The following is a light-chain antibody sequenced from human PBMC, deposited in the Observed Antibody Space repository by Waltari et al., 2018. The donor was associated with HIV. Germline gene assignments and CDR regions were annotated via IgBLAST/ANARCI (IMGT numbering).Light chain of an antibody. CDR3: QQYNTWPLT. V-gene: IGKV3-15*01. J-gene: IGKJ4*01. Sequence: EAVMTQSPAILSVSPGEGATLSCRASQSVRSNFAWYQQKPGQAPRLLIYAISTRATGIPARFSGGGSGTEFTLTISSLQSEDFAVYYCQQYNTWPLTFGGGTRVEIK. CDR2: AIS. CDR1: QSVRSN.